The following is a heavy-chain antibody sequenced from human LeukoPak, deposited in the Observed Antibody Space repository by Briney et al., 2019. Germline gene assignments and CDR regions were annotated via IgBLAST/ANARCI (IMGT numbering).Heavy chain of an antibody. D-gene: IGHD3-3*01. V-gene: IGHV3-48*04. CDR1: GFTFSSYS. Sequence: GGSLRLSCAASGFTFSSYSMHWVRQAPGKGLEWLSHISSSGSSVSYADSAKGRFTMSRDNAKESLYLQMNSLRAEDTAVYYCERDLIGVVIMAYWGQGTLVTVSS. CDR3: ERDLIGVVIMAY. CDR2: ISSSGSSV. J-gene: IGHJ4*02.